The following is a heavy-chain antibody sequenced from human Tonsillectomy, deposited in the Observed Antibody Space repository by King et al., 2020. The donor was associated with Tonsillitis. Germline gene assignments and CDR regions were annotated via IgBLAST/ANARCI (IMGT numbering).Heavy chain of an antibody. CDR3: TKYIECIRYFDNGYGIDV. CDR2: ISYDGSNK. J-gene: IGHJ6*02. Sequence: VQLVQSGGGVVQPGRSLRLSCAASGFTFSSYGMHWVRQAPGKGLEWVAVISYDGSNKYYADSVKGRFTISRDNSKNTLYLQMNSLRAEDTAVYYCTKYIECIRYFDNGYGIDVWGRGPTVTVSS. CDR1: GFTFSSYG. V-gene: IGHV3-30*18. D-gene: IGHD3-9*01.